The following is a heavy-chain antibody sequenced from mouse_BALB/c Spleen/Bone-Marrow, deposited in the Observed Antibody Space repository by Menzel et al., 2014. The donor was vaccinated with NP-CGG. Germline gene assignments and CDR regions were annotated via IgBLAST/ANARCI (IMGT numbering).Heavy chain of an antibody. D-gene: IGHD1-1*01. Sequence: EVQLQQSGPDLVKPSQSLSLTCTVTGYSITSGYSWHWIRQFPGNKLEWMGYIHYSGSTYYNPSLKSRISITRDTSKNQFSLPLNSVSTEDTATYHCARRGSSSYWYFDVWGAGTTVTVSS. V-gene: IGHV3-1*02. CDR2: IHYSGST. CDR3: ARRGSSSYWYFDV. J-gene: IGHJ1*01. CDR1: GYSITSGYS.